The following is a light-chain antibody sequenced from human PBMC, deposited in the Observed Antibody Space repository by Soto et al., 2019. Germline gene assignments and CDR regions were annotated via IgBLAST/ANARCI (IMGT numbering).Light chain of an antibody. CDR2: WAS. V-gene: IGKV4-1*01. Sequence: DIVMTQSPDSLAVSLGERATINCKSSQSVLYTSNNKNYLAWYQQKPGQPPKLLIYWASTRKSGVPDRFSGSESGTDVTPTISSLQAEDVAVYYCQQYYTTPWTFGQGTKVEIK. CDR1: QSVLYTSNNKNY. J-gene: IGKJ1*01. CDR3: QQYYTTPWT.